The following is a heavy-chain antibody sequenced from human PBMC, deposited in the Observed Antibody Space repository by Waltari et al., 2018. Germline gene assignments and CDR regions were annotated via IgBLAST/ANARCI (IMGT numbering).Heavy chain of an antibody. V-gene: IGHV4-34*01. CDR2: INHSGST. CDR3: ASRAYYYYGMDV. CDR1: GGSFSGYY. J-gene: IGHJ6*02. Sequence: QVQLQQWGAGLLKPSETLSLTCAVYGGSFSGYYWSCISQPPGKGLEWIGEINHSGSTNYNPSLKSRVTISVDTSKNQFSLKLSSVTAADTAVYYCASRAYYYYGMDVWGQGTTVTVSS.